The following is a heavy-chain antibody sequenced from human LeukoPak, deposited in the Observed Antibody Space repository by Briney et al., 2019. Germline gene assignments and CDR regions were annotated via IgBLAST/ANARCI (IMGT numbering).Heavy chain of an antibody. CDR1: GFTFNSHM. Sequence: GALRLSCAASGFTFNSHMMNWVRQAPGKGLEWVASISSESIHLRYADSVKGRFTISRDNAKELVFLQMNSLRAEDTAIYYCARGFGDFDPRLDYWGHGSVITVSS. D-gene: IGHD3-16*01. V-gene: IGHV3-21*01. J-gene: IGHJ4*01. CDR2: ISSESIHL. CDR3: ARGFGDFDPRLDY.